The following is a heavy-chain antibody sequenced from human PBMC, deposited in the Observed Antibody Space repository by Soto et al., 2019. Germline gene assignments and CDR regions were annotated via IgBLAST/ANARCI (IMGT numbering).Heavy chain of an antibody. D-gene: IGHD7-27*01. J-gene: IGHJ4*02. Sequence: EVQLVESGGGLVQPGGSLRLSCAASGFTFSNYWMHWVRQAPGKGLVWVSRISDDGGSTTYADSVKGRFTISRDNAKNMLYLQMTSRRAEDTAVYYCVRAGANDFWGQGTLVTVSS. CDR1: GFTFSNYW. CDR2: ISDDGGST. V-gene: IGHV3-74*01. CDR3: VRAGANDF.